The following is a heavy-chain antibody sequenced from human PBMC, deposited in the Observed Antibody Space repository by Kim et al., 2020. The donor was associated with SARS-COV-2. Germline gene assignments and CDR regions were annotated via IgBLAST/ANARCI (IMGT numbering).Heavy chain of an antibody. CDR2: INYSGST. Sequence: SETLSLTCAVYGGSFSGYYWSWIRQPPGKGLEWIGEINYSGSTNYNPSLKSRVTISVDTSKNQFSLKLSSVTAADTAVYYCARGGGFYDGSGRYFSDNQPTNIIVDYWGRETLVTVSS. J-gene: IGHJ4*02. V-gene: IGHV4-34*01. D-gene: IGHD3-10*01. CDR1: GGSFSGYY. CDR3: ARGGGFYDGSGRYFSDNQPTNIIVDY.